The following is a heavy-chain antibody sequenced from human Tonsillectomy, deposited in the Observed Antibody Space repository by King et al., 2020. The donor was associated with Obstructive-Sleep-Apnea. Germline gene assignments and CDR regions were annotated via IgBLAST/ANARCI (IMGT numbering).Heavy chain of an antibody. V-gene: IGHV4-59*01. CDR1: GGSISSYY. J-gene: IGHJ4*02. CDR2: IYYSGST. Sequence: VQLKESGPGLVKPSETLSLTCTVSGGSISSYYWSWIRQPPGKGLEWIGYIYYSGSTNYNPSLKSRVTISVDTSKNQFSLKLSSVTAADTAVYYCARDRGAMVRGVSPYFDYWGQGTLVTVSS. D-gene: IGHD3-10*01. CDR3: ARDRGAMVRGVSPYFDY.